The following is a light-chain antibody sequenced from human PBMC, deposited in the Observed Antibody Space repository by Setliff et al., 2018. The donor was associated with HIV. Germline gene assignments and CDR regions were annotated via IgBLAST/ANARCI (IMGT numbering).Light chain of an antibody. CDR2: DVS. CDR3: NSYTSSSTFV. J-gene: IGLJ1*01. Sequence: QSALTQPRSVSGSPGQSVTMSCTGTSSDVGGYNYVSWYQQHPGKAPKLMIYDVSKRPSGVPDRFSGSKSGNTASLTISGLQAEDEADYYCNSYTSSSTFVFGTGTKVTVL. CDR1: SSDVGGYNY. V-gene: IGLV2-11*01.